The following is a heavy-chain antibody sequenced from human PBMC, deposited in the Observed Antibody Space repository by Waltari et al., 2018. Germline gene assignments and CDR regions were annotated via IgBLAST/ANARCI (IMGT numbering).Heavy chain of an antibody. J-gene: IGHJ4*02. Sequence: GGSLRLSCAASGFTFSSYTMAWVRQAAGKGLEWVSYISSSGGTIRFADSVKGRFTISRDNAKKSLYLQMNSLRAEDTAVYFCAREGGYNYPFDYWGQGTLVTVSS. CDR2: ISSSGGTI. CDR3: AREGGYNYPFDY. D-gene: IGHD5-12*01. CDR1: GFTFSSYT. V-gene: IGHV3-48*01.